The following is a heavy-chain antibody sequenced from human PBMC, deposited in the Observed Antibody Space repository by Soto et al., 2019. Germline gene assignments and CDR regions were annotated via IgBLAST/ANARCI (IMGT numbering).Heavy chain of an antibody. CDR2: ITRSSSPI. J-gene: IGHJ4*02. Sequence: EVQLVESGGDLVQPGGSLRLSCTASGFTFNDYSMHWVRQAPGKGLEWISYITRSSSPIYYADSVKGRFTISRDNAKNSVFLQMNSLSAEDTAVYYCARDRGGGGFSHWGQGTLVTVSS. CDR1: GFTFNDYS. CDR3: ARDRGGGGFSH. D-gene: IGHD3-10*01. V-gene: IGHV3-48*01.